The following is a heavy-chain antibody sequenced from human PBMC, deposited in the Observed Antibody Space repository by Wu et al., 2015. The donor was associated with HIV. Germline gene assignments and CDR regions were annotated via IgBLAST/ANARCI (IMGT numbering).Heavy chain of an antibody. Sequence: QVQLQESGPGLVKPSQTLSLTCSVSGDSINSGDYYWTWIRQPPGKGLEWIGYIYYSGSTYYNPSLKSRSSIKLDTSKNQFSLKLNSVSVADTAVYYCARVGSGGSGRNYFDYWGQGTLVTVSS. V-gene: IGHV4-30-4*08. D-gene: IGHD3-10*01. CDR3: ARVGSGGSGRNYFDY. CDR1: GDSINSGDYY. J-gene: IGHJ4*02. CDR2: IYYSGST.